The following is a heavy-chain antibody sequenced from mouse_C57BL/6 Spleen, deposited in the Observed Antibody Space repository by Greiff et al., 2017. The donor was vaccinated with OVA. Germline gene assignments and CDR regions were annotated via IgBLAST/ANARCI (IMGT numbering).Heavy chain of an antibody. CDR3: TRSYYGSSSCAY. D-gene: IGHD1-1*01. CDR1: GYTFTDYE. V-gene: IGHV1-15*01. J-gene: IGHJ3*01. Sequence: QVQLKESGAELVRPGASVTLSCKASGYTFTDYEMHWVKQTPVHGLEWIGAIDPETGGTAYNQKSKGKAILTADKSSSTVYMKHRTLTSEDSAVYYCTRSYYGSSSCAYWGQGTLVTASA. CDR2: IDPETGGT.